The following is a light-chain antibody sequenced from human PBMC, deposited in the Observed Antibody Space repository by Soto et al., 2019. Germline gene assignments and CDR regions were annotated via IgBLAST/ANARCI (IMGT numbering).Light chain of an antibody. V-gene: IGKV3-11*01. Sequence: ETVLTQSPATLSLSPGERATLSCRASESVGSFLAWYRQKPGQAPRLLIFDASNRATGIPVRFSGSGSGTDFTLTISSLEPEDFAVYYCQQRSSWPPTFGQGTRLETK. CDR3: QQRSSWPPT. CDR2: DAS. CDR1: ESVGSF. J-gene: IGKJ5*01.